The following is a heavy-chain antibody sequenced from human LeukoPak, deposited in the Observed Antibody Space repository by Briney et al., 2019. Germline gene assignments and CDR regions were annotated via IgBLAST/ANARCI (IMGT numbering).Heavy chain of an antibody. D-gene: IGHD3-22*01. CDR2: IYYSGST. J-gene: IGHJ4*02. V-gene: IGHV4-30-4*01. CDR3: ARYDSSGYYYLGM. CDR1: GGSISSGDSY. Sequence: SETLSLTCTVSGGSISSGDSYWRWIRQPPGTGLEWIGYIYYSGSTYYNPSLKSRVTISVDTSKNQFSLKLSSVTAADTAVYYCARYDSSGYYYLGMWGQGTLVTVSS.